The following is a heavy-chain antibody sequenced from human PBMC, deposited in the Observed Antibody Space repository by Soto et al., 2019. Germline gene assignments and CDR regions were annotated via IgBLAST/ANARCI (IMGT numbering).Heavy chain of an antibody. J-gene: IGHJ3*02. V-gene: IGHV1-18*01. CDR1: GYTFTSYG. CDR2: ISAYNGNT. CDR3: ARETGTTAFDI. D-gene: IGHD1-7*01. Sequence: ASVKVSCKASGYTFTSYGISWVRQAPGQGLEWMGWISAYNGNTNYAQKLQGKVTMTTDTSTSTAYKELRSLRSDDTAVYYCARETGTTAFDIWGQGTMVTVSS.